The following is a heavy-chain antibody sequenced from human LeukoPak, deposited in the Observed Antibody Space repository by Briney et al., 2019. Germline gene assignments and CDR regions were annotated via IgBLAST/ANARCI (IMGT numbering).Heavy chain of an antibody. V-gene: IGHV3-23*01. J-gene: IGHJ4*02. Sequence: PGGSLRLSCAVSGFTFSSYAMSWVRQAPGKGLEWVSAISAGGGSTYYADSVKGRFTIPRDNSKNTLYLQMNSLRAEDTALYFCANGRSSSGALQHDYWGQGTLVTVSS. CDR2: ISAGGGST. CDR1: GFTFSSYA. CDR3: ANGRSSSGALQHDY. D-gene: IGHD6-19*01.